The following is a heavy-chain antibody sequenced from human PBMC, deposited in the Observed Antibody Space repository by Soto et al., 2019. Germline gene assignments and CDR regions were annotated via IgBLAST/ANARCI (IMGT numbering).Heavy chain of an antibody. D-gene: IGHD3-22*01. CDR1: GGTFSSYA. Sequence: SVKVSCKASGGTFSSYAISWVRQAPGQGLEWMGGIIPIFGTANYAQKFQGRVTITADESTSTAYMELSSLRSEDTAVYYCARAPYDSSGYSQSWFDPWGQGTLVTVSS. J-gene: IGHJ5*02. CDR3: ARAPYDSSGYSQSWFDP. CDR2: IIPIFGTA. V-gene: IGHV1-69*13.